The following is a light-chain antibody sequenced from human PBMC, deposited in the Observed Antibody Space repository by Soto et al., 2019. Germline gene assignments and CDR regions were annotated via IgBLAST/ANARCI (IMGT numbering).Light chain of an antibody. J-gene: IGKJ3*01. CDR1: QGISSY. CDR3: QQYYSYPPIA. Sequence: AIRMTQSPSSLSASTGDRVTITCRASQGISSYLAWYQQKPGKAPKLLIYAASTLQSGVPSRFSGSRAGTDFTLTISCLQSEDVATYYCQQYYSYPPIAFGPGTKVDIK. V-gene: IGKV1-8*01. CDR2: AAS.